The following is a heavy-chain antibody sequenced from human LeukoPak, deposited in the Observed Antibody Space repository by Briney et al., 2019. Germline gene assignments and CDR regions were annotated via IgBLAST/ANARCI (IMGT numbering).Heavy chain of an antibody. D-gene: IGHD3-16*01. CDR3: ARTVSISWFDP. CDR2: IYYSGST. Sequence: MPSETLSLTCTVSGGSISSYYWSWIRQPPGKGLEWIGYIYYSGSTNYNPSLKSRVTISVDTSKNQFSLKLSSVTAADTAVYYCARTVSISWFDPWGQGTLVTVSS. J-gene: IGHJ5*02. V-gene: IGHV4-59*01. CDR1: GGSISSYY.